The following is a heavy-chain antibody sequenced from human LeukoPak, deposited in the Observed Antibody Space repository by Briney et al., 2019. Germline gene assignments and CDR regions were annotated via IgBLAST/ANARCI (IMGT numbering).Heavy chain of an antibody. D-gene: IGHD3-10*01. CDR1: GGSISSYY. CDR3: AREPRGSGSYYNGGFDY. V-gene: IGHV4-59*01. J-gene: IGHJ4*02. CDR2: IYYSGST. Sequence: PSETLSLTCTVSGGSISSYYWSWIRQPPGKGLEWIGYIYYSGSTNYNPSLKSRVTISVDTSKNQFSLKLSSVTAADTAMYYCAREPRGSGSYYNGGFDYWGQGTLVTVSS.